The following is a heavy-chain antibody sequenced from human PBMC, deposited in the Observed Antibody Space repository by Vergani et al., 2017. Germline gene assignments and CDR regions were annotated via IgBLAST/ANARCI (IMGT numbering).Heavy chain of an antibody. CDR3: ARHSTVEWLVKLGWIDP. CDR1: GASIRSSYYY. D-gene: IGHD6-19*01. Sequence: QLQLQESGPGLVKPSATLSLTCSVSGASIRSSYYYWGWIRQPPGKVREWIASIYYSGSTYYNPSLKSRVTISVDTSNNQFSLKLSSVTAADTAVYFCARHSTVEWLVKLGWIDPWGQGILVTVSS. J-gene: IGHJ5*02. V-gene: IGHV4-39*01. CDR2: IYYSGST.